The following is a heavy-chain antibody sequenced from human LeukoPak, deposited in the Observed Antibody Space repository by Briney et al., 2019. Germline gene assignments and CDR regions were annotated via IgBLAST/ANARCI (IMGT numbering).Heavy chain of an antibody. CDR2: INHSGST. CDR3: ARVGGYSSSPY. D-gene: IGHD6-6*01. CDR1: GGSFSVYY. V-gene: IGHV4-34*01. J-gene: IGHJ4*02. Sequence: SETLSLTCAVYGGSFSVYYWSWICQPPGKRLEWSGEINHSGSTNYNPSLKSRVTISVDTSKNRFSLKLSSVTAADTAVYYCARVGGYSSSPYWGQGTLVTVSS.